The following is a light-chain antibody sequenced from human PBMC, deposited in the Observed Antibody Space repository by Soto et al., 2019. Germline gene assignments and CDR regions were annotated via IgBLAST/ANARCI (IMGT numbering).Light chain of an antibody. CDR1: QNLGTLY. Sequence: EILLTQSPGTLSSCPGKTSNLPCRSSQNLGTLYLAWFQQKSGQAPRLLIYSASRRATGIPDRFTGSGSGTDFTLTINRVEPEDFAVYFCQQYAGSPRTFGQGTNVDIK. CDR3: QQYAGSPRT. CDR2: SAS. J-gene: IGKJ1*01. V-gene: IGKV3-20*01.